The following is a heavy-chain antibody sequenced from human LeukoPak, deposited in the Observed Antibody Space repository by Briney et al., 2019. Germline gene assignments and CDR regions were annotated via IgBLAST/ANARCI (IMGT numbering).Heavy chain of an antibody. V-gene: IGHV4-59*01. Sequence: SETQSLTCTLSGGSISTYYWSWIRQAPGNGLEWIGYIYHSGSTNYNPSLKSRVTISVDTSKNQFSLKLSSVTAADTAVYYCARGGGYASPIGYWGQGALVTVSS. J-gene: IGHJ4*02. D-gene: IGHD5-12*01. CDR3: ARGGGYASPIGY. CDR1: GGSISTYY. CDR2: IYHSGST.